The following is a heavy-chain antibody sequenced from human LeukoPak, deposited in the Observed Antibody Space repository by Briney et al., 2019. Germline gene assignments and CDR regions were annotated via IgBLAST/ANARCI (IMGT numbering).Heavy chain of an antibody. J-gene: IGHJ3*02. CDR1: GFTFSSYA. D-gene: IGHD6-25*01. CDR3: VRSAATSYDAFDI. Sequence: GGSLRLSCSASGFTFSSYAMHWVRQAPGKGLEYVSAISSNGGSTYYADSVKGGFTISRDNSKNTLYLQMSSLRAEDTAVYYCVRSAATSYDAFDIWGQGTMVTVSS. CDR2: ISSNGGST. V-gene: IGHV3-64D*06.